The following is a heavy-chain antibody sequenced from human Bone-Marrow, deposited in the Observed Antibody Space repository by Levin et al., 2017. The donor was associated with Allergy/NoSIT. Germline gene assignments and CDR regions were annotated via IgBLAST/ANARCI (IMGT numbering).Heavy chain of an antibody. CDR2: IYYSGST. CDR3: ARHPTGQVWIAARPGWFDP. D-gene: IGHD6-6*01. Sequence: SETLSLTCTVSGGSISSSSYYWGWIRQPPGKGLEWIGSIYYSGSTYYNPSLKSRVTISVDTSKNQFSLKLSSVTAADTAVYYCARHPTGQVWIAARPGWFDPWGQGTLVTVSS. V-gene: IGHV4-39*01. CDR1: GGSISSSSYY. J-gene: IGHJ5*02.